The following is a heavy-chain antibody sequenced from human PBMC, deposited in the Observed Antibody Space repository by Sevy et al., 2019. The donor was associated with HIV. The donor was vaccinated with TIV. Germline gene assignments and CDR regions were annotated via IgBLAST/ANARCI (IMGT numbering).Heavy chain of an antibody. CDR1: GDTVSSDSAA. V-gene: IGHV6-1*01. J-gene: IGHJ4*02. Sequence: SQTLSLTCAISGDTVSSDSAAWNWIRQSPARGLEWLGRTYYRSTWHKDYATSLNSRMAITPDTSKNQYSLQLNSVTPEGTAVYYCARDHNFVLDYWGQGIVVTVSS. D-gene: IGHD1-20*01. CDR2: TYYRSTWHK. CDR3: ARDHNFVLDY.